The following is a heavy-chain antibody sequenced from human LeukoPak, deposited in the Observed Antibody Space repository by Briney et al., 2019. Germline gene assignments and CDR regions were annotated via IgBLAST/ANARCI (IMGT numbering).Heavy chain of an antibody. J-gene: IGHJ5*02. D-gene: IGHD3-22*01. V-gene: IGHV1-2*02. Sequence: ASVKVSCKASGYTFTGYYMHWVRQAPGQGLEWMGWINPNSGGTSYAQKFQGRVTMTRDTSINTAYMELSGLRSDDTAVYYCARVPSITTTCTPIHWFDPWGQGTLVTVSS. CDR3: ARVPSITTTCTPIHWFDP. CDR1: GYTFTGYY. CDR2: INPNSGGT.